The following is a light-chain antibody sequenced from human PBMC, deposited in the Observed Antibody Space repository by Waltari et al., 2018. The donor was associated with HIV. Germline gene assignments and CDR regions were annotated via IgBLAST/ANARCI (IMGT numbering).Light chain of an antibody. CDR3: TSYTSSSTLV. CDR2: DVS. CDR1: SSDVGGYNY. Sequence: QSALTQPASVSGSPGQSITISCTGTSSDVGGYNYVSWHPQHPVKAPKLMIYDVSNRPSGVSNRFSGSKSGNTASLTISGLQAEDEADYFCTSYTSSSTLVFGGGTKLTVL. J-gene: IGLJ3*02. V-gene: IGLV2-14*03.